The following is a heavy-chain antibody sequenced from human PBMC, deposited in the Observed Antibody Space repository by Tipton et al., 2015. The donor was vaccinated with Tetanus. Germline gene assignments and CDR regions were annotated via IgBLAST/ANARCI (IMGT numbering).Heavy chain of an antibody. Sequence: SLRLSCAASGFIFSSYGIHWFRQAPGKGLEWLAVSWYDGTDKYYADSVKGRFTISIDNSKNAIYQQMNSLRAEDTALYYCASEADCSGGRCFSGGFDAWGQGTQVTVSS. J-gene: IGHJ4*02. D-gene: IGHD2-15*01. CDR1: GFIFSSYG. CDR2: SWYDGTDK. V-gene: IGHV3-33*01. CDR3: ASEADCSGGRCFSGGFDA.